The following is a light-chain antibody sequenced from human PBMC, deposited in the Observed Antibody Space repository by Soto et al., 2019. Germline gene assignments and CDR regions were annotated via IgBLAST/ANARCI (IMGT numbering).Light chain of an antibody. J-gene: IGKJ4*01. Sequence: AIQMTQSPSSLSASVGDRVTITCRASQGMRNDLGWYHQKPVKAPKLLIYAASSLQRGGPSRSSGRGSGTDFLLTPSSLQHEDFATYYCLQDYNYPLTFGGGTKVDIQ. CDR1: QGMRND. CDR3: LQDYNYPLT. CDR2: AAS. V-gene: IGKV1-6*01.